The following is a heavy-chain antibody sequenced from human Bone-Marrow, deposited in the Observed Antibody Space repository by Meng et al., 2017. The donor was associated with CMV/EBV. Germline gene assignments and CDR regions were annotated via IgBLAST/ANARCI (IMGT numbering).Heavy chain of an antibody. J-gene: IGHJ3*02. CDR1: GGSISSYY. V-gene: IGHV4-59*01. Sequence: SETLSLTCTVSGGSISSYYWSWIRQPPGKGLEWIGYIYYSGSTNYNPSLKSRVTISVDTSKNQFSLKLSSVTAADTAVYYCARGNNIVVVPAAPPGAFDIWGQRTMVTVSS. CDR3: ARGNNIVVVPAAPPGAFDI. CDR2: IYYSGST. D-gene: IGHD2-2*01.